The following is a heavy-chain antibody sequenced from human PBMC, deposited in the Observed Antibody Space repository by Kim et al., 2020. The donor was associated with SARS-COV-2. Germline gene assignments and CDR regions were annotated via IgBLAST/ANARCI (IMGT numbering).Heavy chain of an antibody. J-gene: IGHJ1*01. CDR3: ARSPLGYCSGGSCYPVDFQH. Sequence: RFTISRDNAKNSLYLQMNSLRAEDTAVYYCARSPLGYCSGGSCYPVDFQHWGQGTLVTVSS. D-gene: IGHD2-15*01. V-gene: IGHV3-11*06.